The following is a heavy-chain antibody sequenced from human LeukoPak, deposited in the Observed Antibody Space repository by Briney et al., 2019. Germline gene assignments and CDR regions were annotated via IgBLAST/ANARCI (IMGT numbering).Heavy chain of an antibody. V-gene: IGHV3-23*01. D-gene: IGHD3-10*01. CDR2: ISGSGGST. Sequence: GGSLRLSCAASGFTFSSYAMGWVRQAPGKGLEWVSAISGSGGSTYYADSVKGRFTISRDNSKNTLYLQMNSLRAEDTAVYYCAKDSAYYYGSGSYTDYWGQGTLVTVSS. CDR3: AKDSAYYYGSGSYTDY. J-gene: IGHJ4*02. CDR1: GFTFSSYA.